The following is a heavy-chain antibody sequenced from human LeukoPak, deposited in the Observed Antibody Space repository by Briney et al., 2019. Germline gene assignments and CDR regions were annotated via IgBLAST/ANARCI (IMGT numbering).Heavy chain of an antibody. CDR3: ARDDCSSTSCYPDLDY. CDR2: FDPEDGET. Sequence: ASVKVSCKVSGYTLTELSMHWVRQAPGKGLEWMGGFDPEDGETIYAQKFQGRVTMTEGTSTDTAYMELSSLRSEDTAVYYCARDDCSSTSCYPDLDYWGQGTLVTVSS. J-gene: IGHJ4*02. V-gene: IGHV1-24*01. D-gene: IGHD2-2*01. CDR1: GYTLTELS.